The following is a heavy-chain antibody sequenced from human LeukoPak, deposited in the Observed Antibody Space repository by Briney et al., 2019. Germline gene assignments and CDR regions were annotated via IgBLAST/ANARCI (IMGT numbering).Heavy chain of an antibody. D-gene: IGHD3-10*01. CDR2: IHPSAGNT. CDR3: ARRPMVRGNIAAALPPDY. CDR1: GHTFTSYY. J-gene: IGHJ4*02. Sequence: ASVKVSCKASGHTFTSYYMHWVRQAPGQGLEWMRIIHPSAGNTNYAQKFQGRVTMTRDMSTSTAYMELSRLRSDDTAVYYCARRPMVRGNIAAALPPDYWGQGTLVTVSS. V-gene: IGHV1-46*01.